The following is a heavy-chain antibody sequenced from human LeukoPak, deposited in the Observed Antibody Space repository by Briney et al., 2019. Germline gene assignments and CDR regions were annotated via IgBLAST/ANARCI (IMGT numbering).Heavy chain of an antibody. D-gene: IGHD3-22*01. V-gene: IGHV4-4*02. CDR2: MYLSGTT. CDR3: AGLVGRYSSGLYYYYFDY. Sequence: SETLSLTCTVSGDSINSLDLWSWVRQPPGKGLEWIGDMYLSGTTHSNPSVKSRVTISIDKSKNQFFLNLSSVTAADTAVYYCAGLVGRYSSGLYYYYFDYWGQGTLVTVSS. J-gene: IGHJ4*02. CDR1: GDSINSLDL.